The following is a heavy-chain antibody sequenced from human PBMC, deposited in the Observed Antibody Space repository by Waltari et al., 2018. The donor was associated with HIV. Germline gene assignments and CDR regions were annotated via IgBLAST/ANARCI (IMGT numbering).Heavy chain of an antibody. D-gene: IGHD3-3*01. CDR3: ARQPPLHAPKNTMAFDV. Sequence: QVQLQESGPGLVKPSETLSLSCTVSGGSMSDYSWGWIRRPPGKGLEWIGNVYYSGSTKYNPSLKSRVTISVDTSKNHFSLKLSSVTAADTAVYYCARQPPLHAPKNTMAFDVWGQGTMVTVSS. J-gene: IGHJ3*01. CDR1: GGSMSDYS. V-gene: IGHV4-59*01. CDR2: VYYSGST.